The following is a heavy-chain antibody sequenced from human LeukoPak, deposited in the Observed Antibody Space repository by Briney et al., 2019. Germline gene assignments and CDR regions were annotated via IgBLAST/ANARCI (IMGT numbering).Heavy chain of an antibody. CDR2: ISWNSGSI. CDR1: GFTFDDYA. Sequence: GRSLRLSCAASGFTFDDYAMHWVRQAPGKGLEWVSGISWNSGSIGYADSVKGRFTISGDNAKNSLYLQMNSLRAEDMALYYCAKGYCSSTSCYPFDYWGQGTLVTVSS. CDR3: AKGYCSSTSCYPFDY. V-gene: IGHV3-9*03. J-gene: IGHJ4*02. D-gene: IGHD2-2*01.